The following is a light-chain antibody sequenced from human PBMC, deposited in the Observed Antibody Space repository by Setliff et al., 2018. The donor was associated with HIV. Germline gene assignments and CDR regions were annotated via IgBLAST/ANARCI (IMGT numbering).Light chain of an antibody. V-gene: IGLV1-47*01. J-gene: IGLJ2*01. CDR1: SSNIGNNY. CDR3: ASWDDSVSGVL. Sequence: QSVLAQPPSASGTPSQRVTISCSGSSSNIGNNYVHWYQQFPGTAPKLLIYKNNQRPSGVPDRFSGSKSGTSASLAISGPRSEDEAVYYCASWDDSVSGVLFGGGTQLTVL. CDR2: KNN.